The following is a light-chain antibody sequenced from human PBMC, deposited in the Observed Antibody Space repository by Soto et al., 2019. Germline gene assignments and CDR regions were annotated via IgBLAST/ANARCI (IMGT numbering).Light chain of an antibody. CDR2: DTS. Sequence: DVPMTQSPSSLSASVGDRVTITCQASHAIGTYLNWYQHKPGKAPKLLIFDTSHLATGVPARFSGSGSDTYFTFTITNLQAEDFAAYYCQQFDSVPLTFGGGTHVEI. CDR3: QQFDSVPLT. J-gene: IGKJ4*01. CDR1: HAIGTY. V-gene: IGKV1-33*01.